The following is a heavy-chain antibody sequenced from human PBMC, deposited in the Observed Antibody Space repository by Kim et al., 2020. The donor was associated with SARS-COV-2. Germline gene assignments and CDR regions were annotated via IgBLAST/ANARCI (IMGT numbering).Heavy chain of an antibody. D-gene: IGHD6-6*01. J-gene: IGHJ4*02. CDR2: IIPILGIA. V-gene: IGHV1-69*04. CDR3: ARDKSSDSSSPYFDY. CDR1: GGTFSSYA. Sequence: SVKVSCKASGGTFSSYAISWVRQAPGQGLEWMGRIIPILGIANYAQKFQGRVTITADKSTSTAYMELSSLRSEDTAVYYCARDKSSDSSSPYFDYWGQGTLVTVSS.